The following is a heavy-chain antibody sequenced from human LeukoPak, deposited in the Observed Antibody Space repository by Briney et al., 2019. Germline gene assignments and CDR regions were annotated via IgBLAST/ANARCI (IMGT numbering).Heavy chain of an antibody. CDR2: IWYGGSIK. Sequence: PGRSLRLSCAASGFTFSSYGMHWVRQAPGKGLGWVAVIWYGGSIKYYVDSVKGGFTISRDTSKSTLYLQMNSLRAEDTAVYYCAKDLDYWGQGTLDSVSS. CDR3: AKDLDY. CDR1: GFTFSSYG. J-gene: IGHJ4*02. V-gene: IGHV3-33*06.